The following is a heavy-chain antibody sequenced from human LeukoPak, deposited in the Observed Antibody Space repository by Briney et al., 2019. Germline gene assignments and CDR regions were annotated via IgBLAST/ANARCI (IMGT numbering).Heavy chain of an antibody. V-gene: IGHV1-2*06. D-gene: IGHD2-15*01. CDR2: INPNSGGT. CDR3: ARGYCSGGSCYSVENWFDP. J-gene: IGHJ5*02. CDR1: GYTFTGYY. Sequence: ASVKVSFKASGYTFTGYYKFWVRQAPGQGLEWMGRINPNSGGTNYAQKFQGRVTMTRDTSISTAYMELSRLRSDDTAVYYCARGYCSGGSCYSVENWFDPWGQGTLVTVSS.